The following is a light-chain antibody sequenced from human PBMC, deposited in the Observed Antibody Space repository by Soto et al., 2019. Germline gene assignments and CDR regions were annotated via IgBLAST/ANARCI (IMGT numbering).Light chain of an antibody. J-gene: IGKJ3*01. CDR3: QQYGSSPL. CDR2: GAS. Sequence: ESVLTQSPGTLSLSPGERATLSCRASQSVSSNYLAWYQQKPGQAPRLLIYGASSRATGIPDMFSGSGSGTDFTLTISRLEPEDFAVYYCQQYGSSPLFGPGTKVDI. V-gene: IGKV3-20*01. CDR1: QSVSSNY.